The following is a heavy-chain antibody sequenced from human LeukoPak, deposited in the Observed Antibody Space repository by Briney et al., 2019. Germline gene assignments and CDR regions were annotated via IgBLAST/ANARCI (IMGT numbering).Heavy chain of an antibody. J-gene: IGHJ4*02. D-gene: IGHD3-16*01. Sequence: GGSLRLSCAASGFTFNSYWMLWVRQAPGKGLVWVSHVNNDDSDRSYADSVKGRFTISRDNAKNTLYLQMNSLRVEDTAVYYCARRNGGLDYWGQGTPVTVSS. CDR1: GFTFNSYW. V-gene: IGHV3-74*01. CDR2: VNNDDSDR. CDR3: ARRNGGLDY.